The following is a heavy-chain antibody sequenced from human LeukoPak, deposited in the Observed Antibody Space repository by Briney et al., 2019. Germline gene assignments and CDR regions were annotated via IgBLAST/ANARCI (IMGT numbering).Heavy chain of an antibody. D-gene: IGHD6-13*01. J-gene: IGHJ3*02. V-gene: IGHV4-34*01. CDR2: INHSGST. Sequence: SETLSLTCTVSGGSISSYSWSWIRQPPGKGLEWIGEINHSGSTNYNPSLKSRVTISVDTSKNQFSLKLSSVTAADTAVYYCARAPYSSSWSDFFDIWGQGTMVTVSS. CDR1: GGSISSYS. CDR3: ARAPYSSSWSDFFDI.